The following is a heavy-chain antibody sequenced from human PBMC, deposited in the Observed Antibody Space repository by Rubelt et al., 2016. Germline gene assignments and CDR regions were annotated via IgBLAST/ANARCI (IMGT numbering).Heavy chain of an antibody. J-gene: IGHJ4*02. Sequence: QVQLQQWGAGLLKPSETLSLTCAVYGGSFSGFYWSWIRQPPGKGLEWIGEINHSGSTNYNPSLKSRVTISVDTSKNHFSLRLGSLTAADTALSYCARGWYSSGWRYYFDYWGQGTLVTVSS. CDR3: ARGWYSSGWRYYFDY. CDR2: INHSGST. D-gene: IGHD6-19*01. V-gene: IGHV4-34*01. CDR1: GGSFSGFY.